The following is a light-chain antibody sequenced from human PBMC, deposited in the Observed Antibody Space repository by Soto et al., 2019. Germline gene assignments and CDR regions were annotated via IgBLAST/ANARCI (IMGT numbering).Light chain of an antibody. V-gene: IGKV3D-20*01. CDR1: QSISSS. J-gene: IGKJ3*01. Sequence: EIVLTQSPATLSLSPGERATLSCGASQSISSSLAWYQQKPGLAPRLLIYDASSRATGIPDRFSGSGSGTDFPLTISRLEPEDFALYYCQQYVGSVTFGPGTKVDIK. CDR2: DAS. CDR3: QQYVGSVT.